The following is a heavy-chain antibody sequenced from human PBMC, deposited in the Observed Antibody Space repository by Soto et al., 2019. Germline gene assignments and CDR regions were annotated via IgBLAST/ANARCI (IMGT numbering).Heavy chain of an antibody. CDR3: ATGFCYASAYWAVFDI. CDR1: GYTFTGYY. Sequence: SSVKVSSKASGYTFTGYYMHWARKAPGQGLEWMGWITNNSGDTHYAQKLQVRVIMTRDTSISTAYMELSGLSSDDTAAYYCATGFCYASAYWAVFDIWGEGTMVTVSS. J-gene: IGHJ3*02. V-gene: IGHV1-2*02. D-gene: IGHD2-2*01. CDR2: ITNNSGDT.